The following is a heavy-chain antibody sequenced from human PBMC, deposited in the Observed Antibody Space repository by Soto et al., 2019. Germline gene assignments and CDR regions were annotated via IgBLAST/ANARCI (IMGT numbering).Heavy chain of an antibody. D-gene: IGHD4-17*01. CDR2: TRNKANSYTT. CDR1: GFTFSDHY. Sequence: GGSLRLSCAASGFTFSDHYMDWVRQAPGKGLEWVGRTRNKANSYTTEYAASVKGRFTISRDDSKNSLYLQMNSLKTEDTAVYYCASLSNGDCFYGMDVWGQGTTVTVSS. J-gene: IGHJ6*02. CDR3: ASLSNGDCFYGMDV. V-gene: IGHV3-72*01.